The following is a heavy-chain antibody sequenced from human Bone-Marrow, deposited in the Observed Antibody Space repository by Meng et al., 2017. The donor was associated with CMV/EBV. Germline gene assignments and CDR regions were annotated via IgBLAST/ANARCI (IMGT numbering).Heavy chain of an antibody. CDR3: ARDPRVKSYVVVPAASDY. CDR1: GFTFSSYW. Sequence: GESLKISCAASGFTFSSYWMSWVRQAPGKGLEWVANIKQDGSEKYYVGSVKGRFTISRDNAKNSLYLQMNSLRAEDTAVYYCARDPRVKSYVVVPAASDYWGQGKMVTVSS. V-gene: IGHV3-7*01. J-gene: IGHJ4*02. CDR2: IKQDGSEK. D-gene: IGHD2-2*01.